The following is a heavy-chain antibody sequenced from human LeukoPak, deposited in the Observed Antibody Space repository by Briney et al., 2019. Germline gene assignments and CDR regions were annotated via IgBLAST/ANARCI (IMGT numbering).Heavy chain of an antibody. Sequence: ASVKVSCKASGGTFSSYAISWVRQAPGQGLEWMGRIIPILGIANYAQKFQGRVTMTTDTSTSTAYMELRNLRSDDSAVYYCARDQGYYYDSTGYVFDSWGQGTLVTVSS. D-gene: IGHD3-22*01. CDR1: GGTFSSYA. J-gene: IGHJ4*02. V-gene: IGHV1-69*04. CDR3: ARDQGYYYDSTGYVFDS. CDR2: IIPILGIA.